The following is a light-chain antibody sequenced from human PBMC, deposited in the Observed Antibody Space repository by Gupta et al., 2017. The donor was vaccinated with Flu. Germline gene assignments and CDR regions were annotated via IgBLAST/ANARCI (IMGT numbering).Light chain of an antibody. CDR2: WAS. CDR3: QQYVDSPQS. J-gene: IGKJ4*01. V-gene: IGKV4-1*01. CDR1: QSLFDNSKKKDF. Sequence: DIVMTQSPEFLAVSLGERATIRCRSGQSLFDNSKKKDFLAWYQHKSGQPPKVLIYWASTRQSGVPDRFSGSGSGKDFTLTISSGQAEDVAVYYCQQYVDSPQSFGGGTTVEI.